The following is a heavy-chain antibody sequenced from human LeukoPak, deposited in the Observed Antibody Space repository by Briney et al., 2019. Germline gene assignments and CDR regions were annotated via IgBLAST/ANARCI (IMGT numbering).Heavy chain of an antibody. CDR1: GFTFDDYA. CDR2: ISWNSGSI. Sequence: GGSLRLFCAASGFTFDDYAMHWVRQAPGKGLEWVSGISWNSGSIGYADSVKGRFTISRDNAKNSLYLQMNSLRAEDTALYYCAKGHGSGGTWGQGTLVTVSS. J-gene: IGHJ5*02. V-gene: IGHV3-9*01. CDR3: AKGHGSGGT. D-gene: IGHD2-8*02.